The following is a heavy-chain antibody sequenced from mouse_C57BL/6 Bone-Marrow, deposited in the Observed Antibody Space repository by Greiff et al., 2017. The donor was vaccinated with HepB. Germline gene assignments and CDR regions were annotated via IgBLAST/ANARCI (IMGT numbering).Heavy chain of an antibody. Sequence: VQLQQPGAELVKPGASVKMSCKASGYTFTSYWITWVKQRPGQGLEWIGDIYPGSGSTNYNEKFKSKATLTVDTSSSTAYMQLSSLTSEDSAVYYCARGGFGEGYAMDYWGQGTSVTVSS. CDR1: GYTFTSYW. J-gene: IGHJ4*01. CDR3: ARGGFGEGYAMDY. V-gene: IGHV1-55*01. D-gene: IGHD3-1*01. CDR2: IYPGSGST.